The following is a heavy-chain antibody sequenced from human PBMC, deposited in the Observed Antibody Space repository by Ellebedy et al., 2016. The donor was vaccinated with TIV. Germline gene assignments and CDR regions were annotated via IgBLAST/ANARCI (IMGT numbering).Heavy chain of an antibody. D-gene: IGHD3-3*01. CDR2: VFYSGDT. CDR1: GGSISRFS. CDR3: VRFDYDVEGYYGLDV. J-gene: IGHJ6*02. Sequence: SETLSLXXTVPGGSISRFSWTWIRQPPGKGLEWIGYVFYSGDTIYNPSLNSRVTMSVDTSKNQFYLNLTSVTAADTAVYYCVRFDYDVEGYYGLDVWGQGTTVAVSS. V-gene: IGHV4-59*01.